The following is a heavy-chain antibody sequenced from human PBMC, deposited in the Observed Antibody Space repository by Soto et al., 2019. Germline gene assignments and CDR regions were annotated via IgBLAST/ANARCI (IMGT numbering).Heavy chain of an antibody. J-gene: IGHJ6*02. V-gene: IGHV1-69*02. Sequence: QVQLVQSGAEVKKPGSSVKVSCKASGGTFSSYTISWVRQAPGQGLEWMGRIIPILGIANYAQKFQGRVTLTADQSARPASLELRSLRSEDTAVDYCARGSVVPDYYGMDVWGQGTTVTVSS. CDR1: GGTFSSYT. CDR2: IIPILGIA. CDR3: ARGSVVPDYYGMDV. D-gene: IGHD2-2*01.